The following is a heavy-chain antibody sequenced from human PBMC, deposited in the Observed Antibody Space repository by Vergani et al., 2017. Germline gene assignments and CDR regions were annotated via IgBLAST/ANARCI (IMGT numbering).Heavy chain of an antibody. CDR3: ARRDSSSPALGY. J-gene: IGHJ4*02. CDR1: GFTFSTYD. D-gene: IGHD6-6*01. V-gene: IGHV3-13*01. CDR2: IGTAGDT. Sequence: EVQLVESGGGLVQPGGSLRLSCAASGFTFSTYDMHWVRQATGKGLEWVSAIGTAGDTYYPGSVKGRFTISRENAKNSLYLQMNGLRAGDTAVYYCARRDSSSPALGYGGQRSLVTVSS.